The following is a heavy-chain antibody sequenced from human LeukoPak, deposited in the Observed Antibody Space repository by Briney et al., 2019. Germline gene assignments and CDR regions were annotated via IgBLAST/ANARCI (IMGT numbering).Heavy chain of an antibody. CDR1: GYIFTDYY. D-gene: IGHD3-9*01. CDR3: ARRGGHDLLTGYYQLIDFDY. J-gene: IGHJ4*02. CDR2: INPNGGGT. V-gene: IGHV1-2*02. Sequence: ASVKVSCKASGYIFTDYYIHWVRQAPGQGLEWMAWINPNGGGTRYAQKFQGRVAMSRDTSISTAYMELSSLRSDDTAVYYCARRGGHDLLTGYYQLIDFDYWGQGTLVTVSS.